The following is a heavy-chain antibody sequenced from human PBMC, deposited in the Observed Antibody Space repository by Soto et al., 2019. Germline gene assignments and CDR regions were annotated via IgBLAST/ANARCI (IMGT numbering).Heavy chain of an antibody. CDR2: SSADNGDT. Sequence: QVQLVQSGAEVKKPGASVKVSCKGPGYTFTSHGITWVRQAPGQGLEWMGWSSADNGDTKYAQKVQGRVTMTTETSTSTAYMELRSLRFDDTAIYYCARPRKWLRSGGMDVWGQGTTVTVSS. CDR3: ARPRKWLRSGGMDV. J-gene: IGHJ6*02. D-gene: IGHD5-12*01. CDR1: GYTFTSHG. V-gene: IGHV1-18*01.